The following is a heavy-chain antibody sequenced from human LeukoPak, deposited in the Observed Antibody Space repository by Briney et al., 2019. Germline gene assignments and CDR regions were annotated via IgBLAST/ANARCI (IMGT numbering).Heavy chain of an antibody. CDR3: ARGHRNYFGSGKYYTKVDVWFDP. CDR1: GFTVTSNY. CDR2: LYGGGST. Sequence: PGGSLRLSCEASGFTVTSNYMSWVGQAPGQGLEGVSVLYGGGSTFPADSVEGRFTISRDNSKNTVDLQMNSLRGEDTAVYYCARGHRNYFGSGKYYTKVDVWFDPWGQGTLVTVSS. D-gene: IGHD3-10*01. V-gene: IGHV3-66*01. J-gene: IGHJ5*02.